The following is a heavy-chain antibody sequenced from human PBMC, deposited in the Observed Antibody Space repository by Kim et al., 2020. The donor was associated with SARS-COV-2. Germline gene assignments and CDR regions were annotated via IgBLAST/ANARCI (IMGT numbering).Heavy chain of an antibody. Sequence: SETLSLTCAVSGGSISSGGYSWSWIRQPPGKGLEWIGYIYHSGSTYYNPSLKSRVTISVDRSKNQFSLKLSSVTAADTAVYYCARADFGGHYFDYWGQGTLVTVSS. J-gene: IGHJ4*02. CDR1: GGSISSGGYS. CDR3: ARADFGGHYFDY. V-gene: IGHV4-30-2*01. CDR2: IYHSGST. D-gene: IGHD3-16*01.